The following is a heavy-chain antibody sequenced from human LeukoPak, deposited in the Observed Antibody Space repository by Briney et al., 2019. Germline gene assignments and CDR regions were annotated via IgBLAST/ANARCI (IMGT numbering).Heavy chain of an antibody. CDR2: IKSKSDGGTT. J-gene: IGHJ4*02. Sequence: GGSLRLSCAGSGFTFSNAWMSWVRQAPGKGLEWVGRIKSKSDGGTTDYAAPVKDRFTISRDDSENTLYLQISNLKIDDTAVYYCATPGSLLDYWGQGTLVTVSS. CDR1: GFTFSNAW. CDR3: ATPGSLLDY. V-gene: IGHV3-15*01. D-gene: IGHD3-10*01.